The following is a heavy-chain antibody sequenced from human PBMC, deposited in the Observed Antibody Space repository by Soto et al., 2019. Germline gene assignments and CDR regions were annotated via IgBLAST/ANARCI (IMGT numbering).Heavy chain of an antibody. CDR2: IKSKTDGGTT. J-gene: IGHJ6*02. CDR1: GLTSSNAW. CDR3: TTVPKGDV. V-gene: IGHV3-15*07. Sequence: RVCSGSSGLTSSNAWMNWVRQAPGKGLEWVGRIKSKTDGGTTDYAAPVKGRFTISRDDSKNTLYLQMNSLKTDDTAVYYCTTVPKGDVWGQGTTVTVSS.